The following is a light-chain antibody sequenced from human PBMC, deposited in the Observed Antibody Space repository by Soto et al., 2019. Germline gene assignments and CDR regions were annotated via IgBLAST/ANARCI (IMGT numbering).Light chain of an antibody. J-gene: IGKJ3*01. Sequence: EIVLTQSPGTLSLSPGERATLSCRASQSISNDYLAWYQQKPGQAPRLLIHDASSRAIGIPDGLSGGWSGTAVTITISRLEPADVAAYFCQHYGISVPLTFGPGTKVDIK. CDR2: DAS. CDR3: QHYGISVPLT. V-gene: IGKV3-20*01. CDR1: QSISNDY.